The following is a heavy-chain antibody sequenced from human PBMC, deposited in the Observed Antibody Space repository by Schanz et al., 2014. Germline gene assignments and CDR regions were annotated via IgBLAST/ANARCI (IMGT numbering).Heavy chain of an antibody. CDR1: GFTFSSYT. D-gene: IGHD2-15*01. J-gene: IGHJ4*02. CDR3: AKDIGGAVAAPVYDS. V-gene: IGHV3-21*04. CDR2: ISSTSTYL. Sequence: VQLVESGGGLVKPGDSLRLSCAASGFTFSSYTMKWVRQAPGKGLEWVSSISSTSTYLYYADSVKSRFTISRDNSKNTGFLQMSSLRADDTALYYCAKDIGGAVAAPVYDSWGQGTLVTVSS.